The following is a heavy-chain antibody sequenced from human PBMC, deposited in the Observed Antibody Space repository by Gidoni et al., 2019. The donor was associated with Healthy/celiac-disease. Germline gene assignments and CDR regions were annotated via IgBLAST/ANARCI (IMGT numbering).Heavy chain of an antibody. D-gene: IGHD3-3*01. CDR1: GGSISSSSYY. CDR2: IYYSWST. Sequence: QLQLQESGPGLVKPSETLSLTCTVSGGSISSSSYYWGWIRQPPGKGLEWIGSIYYSWSTYYNPSLKSRVTISVDTSKNQFSLKLSSVTAADTAVYYCARLTIFGVVTPDGDNDYWGQGTLVTVSS. J-gene: IGHJ4*02. V-gene: IGHV4-39*01. CDR3: ARLTIFGVVTPDGDNDY.